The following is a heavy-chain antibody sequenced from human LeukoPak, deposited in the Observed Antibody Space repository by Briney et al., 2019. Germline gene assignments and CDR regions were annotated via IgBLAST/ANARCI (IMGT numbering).Heavy chain of an antibody. CDR1: GGTFSSYA. Sequence: SVKVSCKASGGTFSSYAISWVRQAPGQGLEWMGGIIPIFGTANYAQKFQGRVTITADKSTSTAYMELRSLRSDDTAVYYCARDLEDYFDYWGQGTLVTVSS. V-gene: IGHV1-69*06. J-gene: IGHJ4*02. CDR2: IIPIFGTA. CDR3: ARDLEDYFDY.